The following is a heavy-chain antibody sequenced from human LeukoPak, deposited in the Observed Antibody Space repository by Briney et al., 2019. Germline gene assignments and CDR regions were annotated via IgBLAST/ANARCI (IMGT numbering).Heavy chain of an antibody. D-gene: IGHD3-3*01. CDR1: GFTFSSYA. Sequence: RSLRLSCAASGFTFSSYAVHWVRQAPGRGLEWVAVISYDGSNKYYADSVKGRFSISRDNSKNTLYLQMNSLRAEDTAVYYCARRYDGFDYWGQGTLVTVSS. J-gene: IGHJ4*02. V-gene: IGHV3-30-3*01. CDR2: ISYDGSNK. CDR3: ARRYDGFDY.